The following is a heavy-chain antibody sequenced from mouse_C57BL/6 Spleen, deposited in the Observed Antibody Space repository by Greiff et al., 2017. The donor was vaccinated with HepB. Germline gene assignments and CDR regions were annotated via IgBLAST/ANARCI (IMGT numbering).Heavy chain of an antibody. D-gene: IGHD2-3*01. V-gene: IGHV10-3*01. Sequence: EVQGVESGGGLVQPKGSLKLSCAASGFTFNTYAMHWVRQAPGKGLEWVARIRSKSSNYATYYADSVKDRFTISRDDSQSMLYLQMNNLKTEDTAMYYCVRANDGYYPAWFAYWGQGTLFTVSA. CDR3: VRANDGYYPAWFAY. CDR2: IRSKSSNYAT. CDR1: GFTFNTYA. J-gene: IGHJ3*01.